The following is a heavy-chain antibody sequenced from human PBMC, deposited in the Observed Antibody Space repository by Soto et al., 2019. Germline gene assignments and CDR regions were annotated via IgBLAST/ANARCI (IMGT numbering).Heavy chain of an antibody. CDR1: GFTFSNYA. V-gene: IGHV3-23*04. J-gene: IGHJ6*02. CDR3: AKEAEMSVGYGMDV. CDR2: LSGTGSST. Sequence: EVQLVESGGGLVQPGGSLRLSCVVSAASGFTFSNYAMSWVRQAPGKGLQGVSGLSGTGSSTYYADSVYGRFIISRDNSINTLYLQMNSLRDEDTAVYYCAKEAEMSVGYGMDVWGQGTTVTVSS. D-gene: IGHD3-10*01.